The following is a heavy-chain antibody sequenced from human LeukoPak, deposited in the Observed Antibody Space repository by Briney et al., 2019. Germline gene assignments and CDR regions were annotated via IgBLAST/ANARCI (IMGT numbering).Heavy chain of an antibody. CDR2: INHSGST. V-gene: IGHV4-34*01. D-gene: IGHD3-10*01. J-gene: IGHJ6*03. Sequence: SETLSLTCAVYGGPFSGYYWSWIRQPPGKGLEWIGEINHSGSTNYNPSLKSRVTISVDTSKNQFSLKLSSVTAADTAVYYCARGITGSGSYYKRGYYYMDVWGKGTTVTVSS. CDR1: GGPFSGYY. CDR3: ARGITGSGSYYKRGYYYMDV.